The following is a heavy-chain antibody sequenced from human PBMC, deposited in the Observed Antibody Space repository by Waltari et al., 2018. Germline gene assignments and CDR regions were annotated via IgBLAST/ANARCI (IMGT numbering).Heavy chain of an antibody. CDR2: IIPILGIA. CDR1: GGTFSSYA. D-gene: IGHD2-15*01. J-gene: IGHJ5*02. Sequence: QVQLVQSGAEVKKPGSSVKVSCKASGGTFSSYAISWVRQAPGQGLEWMGVIIPILGIANYAQKFQGRVTITADESTSTAYMELSSLRSEDTAVYYCAREESGGGGFPGWFDPWGQGTLVTVSS. CDR3: AREESGGGGFPGWFDP. V-gene: IGHV1-69*04.